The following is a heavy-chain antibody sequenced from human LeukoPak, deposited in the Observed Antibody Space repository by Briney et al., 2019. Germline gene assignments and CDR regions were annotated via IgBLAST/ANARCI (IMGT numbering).Heavy chain of an antibody. D-gene: IGHD4/OR15-4a*01. CDR3: ATDPPSHLKRLVLNIDH. J-gene: IGHJ4*02. Sequence: PGGSLRLSCAGSGFTFSSYAMHWVRQAPGKGLEWVAVISNDGRNEYYGDSVKGRFTVSRDNSKNTLYLQMNSLRVEDTAVYYCATDPPSHLKRLVLNIDHWGQGTLVTVSS. CDR1: GFTFSSYA. CDR2: ISNDGRNE. V-gene: IGHV3-30*04.